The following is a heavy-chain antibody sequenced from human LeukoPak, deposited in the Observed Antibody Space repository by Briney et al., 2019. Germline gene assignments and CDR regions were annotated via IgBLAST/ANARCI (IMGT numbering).Heavy chain of an antibody. Sequence: GASVKVSCKASGYTFTGYYIHWVRQAPGQGLEWMGWINPNIGGTNYAQKFQGRVTMTRDTSISTAYMEVSRLRSDDTAVYYGASESRIYYDSSGYYYYYYMDVWGKGTTVTVSS. J-gene: IGHJ6*03. CDR1: GYTFTGYY. D-gene: IGHD3-22*01. CDR2: INPNIGGT. CDR3: ASESRIYYDSSGYYYYYYMDV. V-gene: IGHV1-2*02.